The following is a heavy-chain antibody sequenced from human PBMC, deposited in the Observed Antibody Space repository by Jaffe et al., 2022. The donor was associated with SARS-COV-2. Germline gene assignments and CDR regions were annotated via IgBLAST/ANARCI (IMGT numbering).Heavy chain of an antibody. CDR2: ISYDGSNK. D-gene: IGHD2-2*01. Sequence: QVQLVESGGGVVQPGRSLRLSCAASGFTFSSYAMHWVRQAPGKGLEWVAVISYDGSNKYYADSVKGRFTISRDNSKNTLYLQMNSLRAEDTAVYYCARPASTYYYYYYMDVWGKGTTVTVSS. J-gene: IGHJ6*03. CDR3: ARPASTYYYYYYMDV. CDR1: GFTFSSYA. V-gene: IGHV3-30*04.